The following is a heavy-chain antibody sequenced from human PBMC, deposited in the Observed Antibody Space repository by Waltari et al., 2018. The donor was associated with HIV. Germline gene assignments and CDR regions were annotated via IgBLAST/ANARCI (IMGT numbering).Heavy chain of an antibody. D-gene: IGHD1-26*01. CDR1: GFTFSSSG. J-gene: IGHJ2*01. Sequence: QVQLVESGGGVVQPGRSLRLSCAASGFTFSSSGMHWVRQAPGKGLEWVAVIWYDGSNKYYADSVKGRFTISRDNSKNTLYLQMNSLRAEDTAVYYCARDGGGELLRRWYFDLWGRGTLVTVSS. V-gene: IGHV3-33*01. CDR2: IWYDGSNK. CDR3: ARDGGGELLRRWYFDL.